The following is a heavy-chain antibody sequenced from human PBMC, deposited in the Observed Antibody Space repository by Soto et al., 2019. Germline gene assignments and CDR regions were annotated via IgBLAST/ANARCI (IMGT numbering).Heavy chain of an antibody. Sequence: GASVKVSCKASGYTLSNYAMHWVRQAPGQRLEWMGWIVVGSGNTNYAQKFQERVTITRDMSTSTAYMELSSLRSEDTAVYYCAAGDLVTAKQYYFDYWGQGTLVTVSS. V-gene: IGHV1-58*02. J-gene: IGHJ4*02. CDR3: AAGDLVTAKQYYFDY. D-gene: IGHD2-21*02. CDR2: IVVGSGNT. CDR1: GYTLSNYA.